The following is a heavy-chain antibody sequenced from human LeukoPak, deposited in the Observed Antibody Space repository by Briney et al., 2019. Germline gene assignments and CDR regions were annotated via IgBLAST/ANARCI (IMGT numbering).Heavy chain of an antibody. J-gene: IGHJ6*03. CDR2: IYSGGST. V-gene: IGHV3-53*05. CDR3: AKPQSLGYCSGGSCFPVGYYYYYMDV. D-gene: IGHD2-15*01. Sequence: GGSLRLSCGASGFTVSSNYMSWVRQAPGKGLEWVSVIYSGGSTYYTDSVKGRFTISRDNSKKTLYLQMNSLRAEDTAVYYCAKPQSLGYCSGGSCFPVGYYYYYMDVWGKGTTVTVSS. CDR1: GFTVSSNY.